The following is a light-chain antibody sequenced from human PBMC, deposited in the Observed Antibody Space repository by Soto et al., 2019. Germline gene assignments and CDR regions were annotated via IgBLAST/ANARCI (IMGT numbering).Light chain of an antibody. J-gene: IGKJ1*01. CDR2: KAS. Sequence: DIQMTQSPSTLAGSVGDRVTITCRASQTISSWLAWYQQKPGKAAKLLIYKASTLKSGVPSRFSGSGSGTEFTLTISSLQPDDFATYYCQQYNSYSWTFGQGTKVDIK. CDR1: QTISSW. CDR3: QQYNSYSWT. V-gene: IGKV1-5*03.